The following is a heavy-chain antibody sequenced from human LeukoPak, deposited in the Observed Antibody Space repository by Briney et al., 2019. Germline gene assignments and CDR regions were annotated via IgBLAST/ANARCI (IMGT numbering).Heavy chain of an antibody. Sequence: PGRSLRLSCAASGSTFDDYAMHWVRQAPGKGLEWVSGISWNSGSIGYADSVKGRFTISRDNAKNSLYLQMNSLRAEDTALYYCAKDISGELHLFDYWGQGTLVAVSS. J-gene: IGHJ4*02. CDR2: ISWNSGSI. D-gene: IGHD1-26*01. CDR3: AKDISGELHLFDY. CDR1: GSTFDDYA. V-gene: IGHV3-9*01.